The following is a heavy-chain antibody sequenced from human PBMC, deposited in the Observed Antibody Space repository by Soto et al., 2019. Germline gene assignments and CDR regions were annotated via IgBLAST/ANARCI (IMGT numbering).Heavy chain of an antibody. CDR3: ASHTPAISISDH. CDR2: IYYSGRT. Sequence: QLHLQESGPGLVKPSETLSLTCTVSGVSVSSSSYYWGWIRQPPGKGLEWIGSIYYSGRTYYNPSLKSLVTITVDTTKNQFPLKLSSVTAADTAVYYCASHTPAISISDHWGQGTLVTVSS. CDR1: GVSVSSSSYY. J-gene: IGHJ4*02. V-gene: IGHV4-39*01. D-gene: IGHD2-15*01.